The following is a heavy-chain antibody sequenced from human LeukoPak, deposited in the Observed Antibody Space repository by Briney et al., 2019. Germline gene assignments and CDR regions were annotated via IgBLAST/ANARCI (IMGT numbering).Heavy chain of an antibody. D-gene: IGHD3-22*01. V-gene: IGHV1-2*02. CDR1: GYTFTGHY. CDR2: INPYSGGT. Sequence: ASVKVSCKASGYTFTGHYIHWVRQAPGQGLEWMGWINPYSGGTDFPQNFQGRVTMTRDTSITTAYMELSRLRSDDTAVYYCARDRSPFRSYYYANSDNYSPEAFDIWGQGTMVTVSP. J-gene: IGHJ3*02. CDR3: ARDRSPFRSYYYANSDNYSPEAFDI.